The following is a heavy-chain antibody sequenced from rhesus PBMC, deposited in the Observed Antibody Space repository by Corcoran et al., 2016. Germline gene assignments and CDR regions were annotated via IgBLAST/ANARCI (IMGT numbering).Heavy chain of an antibody. V-gene: IGHV4-160*01. CDR3: ARDYGSYFSFFDY. J-gene: IGHJ4*01. CDR1: VGSISTNY. D-gene: IGHD4-4*01. Sequence: QVQLQESGPGLVKPSETLSLTSAVSVGSISTNYWTWIRQAPGKGLEWIGRIYGSGGSTDYNPSLKSRVTISTDTSKNQFSLKLSSVTAADTAVYYCARDYGSYFSFFDYWGQGVLVTVSS. CDR2: IYGSGGST.